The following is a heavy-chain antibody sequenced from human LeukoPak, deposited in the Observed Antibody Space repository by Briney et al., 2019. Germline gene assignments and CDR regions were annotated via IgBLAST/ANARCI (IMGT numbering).Heavy chain of an antibody. V-gene: IGHV1-46*01. D-gene: IGHD2-2*02. J-gene: IGHJ5*02. CDR2: INPSGGST. CDR3: AREYCSSTSCYNGYWFDP. Sequence: ASVKVSCKASGYTFISYYMHWVRQAPGQGLEWMGIINPSGGSTSYAQKFQGRVTITADESTGTAYMELSSLRSEDTAVYYCAREYCSSTSCYNGYWFDPWGQGTLVTVSS. CDR1: GYTFISYY.